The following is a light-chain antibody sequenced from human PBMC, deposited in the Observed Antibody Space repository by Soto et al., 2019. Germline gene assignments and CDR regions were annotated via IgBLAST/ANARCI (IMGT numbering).Light chain of an antibody. V-gene: IGLV2-14*01. CDR2: GVK. J-gene: IGLJ1*01. Sequence: LTQPASVSGSPGQSITISCTGSGRDIGAYDYVSWYQQHPGKAPKLLIYGVKNRPSGVSYRFSASKSAFTASLTISGLHAEDEAHYYCSSYTTSYFYVFGPGTKVTVL. CDR3: SSYTTSYFYV. CDR1: GRDIGAYDY.